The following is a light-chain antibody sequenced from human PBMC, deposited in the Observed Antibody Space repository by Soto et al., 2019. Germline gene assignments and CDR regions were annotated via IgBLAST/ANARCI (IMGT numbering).Light chain of an antibody. Sequence: SYELTQPPSVSVSPGQTASITCSGDKLGDKYACWYQQKPGQSPVLVIYQDRKRPSGIPERFSGSNSGNTATLTISGTQPVDEADYYCQAWDSSTVVFGGGTKVTVL. V-gene: IGLV3-1*01. CDR3: QAWDSSTVV. CDR1: KLGDKY. CDR2: QDR. J-gene: IGLJ2*01.